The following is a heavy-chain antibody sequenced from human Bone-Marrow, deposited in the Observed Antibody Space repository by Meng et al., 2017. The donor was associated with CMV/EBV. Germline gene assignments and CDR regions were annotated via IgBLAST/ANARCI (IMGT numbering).Heavy chain of an antibody. CDR3: AKDLRVRGVNWGWFDP. CDR1: GFTFSSYA. J-gene: IGHJ5*02. D-gene: IGHD3-10*01. Sequence: GESLKISCAASGFTFSSYAMSWVRQAPGKGLEWVSAISGSGGSTYYADSVKGRFTISRDNSKNTLYLQMNSLRAEDTAVYYCAKDLRVRGVNWGWFDPWGHGTLVTVSS. V-gene: IGHV3-23*01. CDR2: ISGSGGST.